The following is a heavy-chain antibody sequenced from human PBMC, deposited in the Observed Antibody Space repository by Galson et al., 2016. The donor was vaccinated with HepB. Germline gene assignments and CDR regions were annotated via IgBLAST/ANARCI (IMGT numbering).Heavy chain of an antibody. CDR3: ASDSTYGNF. Sequence: ETLSLTCTVSGASVSSTGYYWSWIRQPPGKGLKWIGYIFYFDNTNYNPSLKSRVTISVDTSKNQFSLKLNSVTAADTAVYYCASDSTYGNFWGQGTLATVFS. CDR1: GASVSSTGYY. D-gene: IGHD3-10*01. CDR2: IFYFDNT. V-gene: IGHV4-61*08. J-gene: IGHJ4*02.